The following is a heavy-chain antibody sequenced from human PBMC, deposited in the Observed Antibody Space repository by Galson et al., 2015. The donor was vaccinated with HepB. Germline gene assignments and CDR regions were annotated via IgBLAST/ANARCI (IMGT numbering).Heavy chain of an antibody. V-gene: IGHV3-30*18. Sequence: SLRLSCAASGFTFSNYVIHWVRQAPGKGLEWVAVVSIDGVTTFFGDSVKGRFSISRDNSRNTVHLQMDSLRPEDTAVYYCAKGGSASCYSQSDHWGQGVLVTVSS. CDR3: AKGGSASCYSQSDH. J-gene: IGHJ4*02. CDR1: GFTFSNYV. D-gene: IGHD2-2*01. CDR2: VSIDGVTT.